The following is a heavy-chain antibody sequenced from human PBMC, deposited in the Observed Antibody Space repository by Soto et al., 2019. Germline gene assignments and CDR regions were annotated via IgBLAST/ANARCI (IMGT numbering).Heavy chain of an antibody. CDR3: ARDYGDEEY. CDR2: IYYSGST. Sequence: SETLSLTCTVSGGSISSSSYYWGWIRQPPGKGLEWIGSIYYSGSTYYNPSLKSRVTISVDTSKNQFSLKLSSVTAADTAVYYCARDYGDEEYWGQGTLVTVAS. V-gene: IGHV4-39*02. D-gene: IGHD4-17*01. J-gene: IGHJ4*02. CDR1: GGSISSSSYY.